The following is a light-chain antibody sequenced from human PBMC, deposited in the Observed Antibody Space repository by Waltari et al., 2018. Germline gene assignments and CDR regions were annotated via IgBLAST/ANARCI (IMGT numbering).Light chain of an antibody. CDR2: GAP. J-gene: IGKJ2*01. V-gene: IGKV3-20*01. Sequence: EIVLTQSPGTLSLSPGERATLSCRASQSVSSRYLAWYQQKPGQAPRLLIVGAPGRATGIPDRFSGSGSGTDFTLTISRLEPEDFAVYYCQQYGSSPRYTFGQGTKVEIK. CDR1: QSVSSRY. CDR3: QQYGSSPRYT.